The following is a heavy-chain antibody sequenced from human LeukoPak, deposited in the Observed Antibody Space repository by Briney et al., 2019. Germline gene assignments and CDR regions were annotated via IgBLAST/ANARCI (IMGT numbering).Heavy chain of an antibody. D-gene: IGHD4-17*01. Sequence: GGSLRLSCAASGFTFSSYWMHWVRQASGKGLEWVGRIRSKANSYATAYAASVKGRFTISRDDSKNTAYLQMNGLKTEDTAVYYCTRSYDRTTVTTTVNWFDPWGQGTLVTVSS. CDR2: IRSKANSYAT. CDR1: GFTFSSYW. V-gene: IGHV3-73*01. CDR3: TRSYDRTTVTTTVNWFDP. J-gene: IGHJ5*02.